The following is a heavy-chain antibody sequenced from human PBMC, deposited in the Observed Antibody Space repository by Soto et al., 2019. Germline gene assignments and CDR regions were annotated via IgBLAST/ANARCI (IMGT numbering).Heavy chain of an antibody. Sequence: GGSLTLSCAASGFTFSSYNMNWLSQAPGKGLEWVSSISSSSSYIYYADSVKGRFTISRDNAKNSLYLQMNSLRAEDTAVYYCARDLYYYDSSGYAPSSFDYWSQGTLVTVSS. D-gene: IGHD3-22*01. CDR3: ARDLYYYDSSGYAPSSFDY. V-gene: IGHV3-21*01. CDR2: ISSSSSYI. J-gene: IGHJ4*02. CDR1: GFTFSSYN.